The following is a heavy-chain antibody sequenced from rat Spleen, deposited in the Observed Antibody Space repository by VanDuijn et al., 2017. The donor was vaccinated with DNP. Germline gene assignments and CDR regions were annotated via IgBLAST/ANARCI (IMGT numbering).Heavy chain of an antibody. Sequence: EVQLLESGGGLVQPGRSMKLSCAASGFTFSRFPLAWVRQAPKKGLEWVAAISTSGSRTYYPDSVNGRFTISRDDAKSSLYLQMNSLKSEDTATYYCARGSTSIYWYFDFWGPGTMITVSS. CDR1: GFTFSRFP. CDR2: ISTSGSRT. J-gene: IGHJ1*01. V-gene: IGHV5-46*01. D-gene: IGHD3-1*01. CDR3: ARGSTSIYWYFDF.